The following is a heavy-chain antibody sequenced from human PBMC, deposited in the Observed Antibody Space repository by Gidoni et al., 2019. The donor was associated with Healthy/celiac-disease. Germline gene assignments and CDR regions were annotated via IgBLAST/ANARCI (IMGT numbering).Heavy chain of an antibody. V-gene: IGHV3-7*01. CDR2: IKQDGSEK. D-gene: IGHD5-12*01. J-gene: IGHJ4*02. CDR1: GLTFSGYW. CDR3: ARDEGDGGWLQIDY. Sequence: VQLAESGGGLVQPGGSRSLACAASGLTFSGYWMSWVRQAPGKGLEWVANIKQDGSEKYYVDSVKGRFTISRDNAKNSLYLQMNSLRAEDTAVYYCARDEGDGGWLQIDYWGQGTLVTVSS.